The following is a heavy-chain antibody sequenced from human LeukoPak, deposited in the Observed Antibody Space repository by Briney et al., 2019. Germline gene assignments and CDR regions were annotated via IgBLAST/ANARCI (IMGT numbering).Heavy chain of an antibody. J-gene: IGHJ4*02. D-gene: IGHD3-9*01. CDR1: GESFSGYY. V-gene: IGHV4-34*01. Sequence: SETLSLTCAVYGESFSGYYWSWIRQPPGKGLEWIGSIYYSGSTYYNPSLKSRVTISVDTSKNQFSLKLSSVTAADTAVYYCARQRSSDWLLLYPDYWGQGTLVTVSS. CDR2: IYYSGST. CDR3: ARQRSSDWLLLYPDY.